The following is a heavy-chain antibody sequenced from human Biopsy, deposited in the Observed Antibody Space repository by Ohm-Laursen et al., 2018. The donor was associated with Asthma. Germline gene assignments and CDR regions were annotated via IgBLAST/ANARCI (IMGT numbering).Heavy chain of an antibody. J-gene: IGHJ1*01. D-gene: IGHD3-3*02. Sequence: SLRLSCTASGFTFGDYWMSWVRQVPGKGLEWVANIKHDGTEKNHVDSLKGRFTIPRDNAKNSLYLQMNSLRAEDTAVYYCARTFHFWSPYHAEHYQLWGQGTQVTVPS. CDR2: IKHDGTEK. CDR3: ARTFHFWSPYHAEHYQL. V-gene: IGHV3-7*01. CDR1: GFTFGDYW.